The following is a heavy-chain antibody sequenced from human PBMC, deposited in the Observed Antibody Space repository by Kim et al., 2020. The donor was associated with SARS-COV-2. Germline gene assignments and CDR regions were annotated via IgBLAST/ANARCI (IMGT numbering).Heavy chain of an antibody. Sequence: GGSLRLSCAASGFTLSSYWMHWVRQAPGKGLVWVSRINSDESNTAYADSVQGRFSISRDNAKNTLYLQMNSLRVEDTAVYYCARGGGYSNGLFYYWGQGTLVTVPS. V-gene: IGHV3-74*01. CDR3: ARGGGYSNGLFYY. D-gene: IGHD5-18*01. CDR1: GFTLSSYW. CDR2: INSDESNT. J-gene: IGHJ4*02.